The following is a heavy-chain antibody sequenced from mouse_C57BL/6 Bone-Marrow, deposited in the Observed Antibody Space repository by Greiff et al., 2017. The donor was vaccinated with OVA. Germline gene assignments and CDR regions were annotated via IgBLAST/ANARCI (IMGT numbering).Heavy chain of an antibody. J-gene: IGHJ3*01. CDR2: INSDGGST. CDR1: EYEFPSHD. Sequence: EVQRVESGGGLVQPGESLKLSCESNEYEFPSHDMSWVRKTPEKRLELVAAINSDGGSTYYPDTMEKRFIISRDNTKKTLYLQMSSLRSEDTALYYCARRDYYGSSRLRFAYWGQGTLVTVSA. D-gene: IGHD1-1*01. V-gene: IGHV5-2*01. CDR3: ARRDYYGSSRLRFAY.